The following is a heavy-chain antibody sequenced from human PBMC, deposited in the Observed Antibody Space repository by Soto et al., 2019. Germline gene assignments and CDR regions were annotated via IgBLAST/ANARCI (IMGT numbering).Heavy chain of an antibody. CDR1: GGSFSGYY. CDR3: ARHAHVDTSMAPSDY. D-gene: IGHD5-18*01. V-gene: IGHV4-34*01. J-gene: IGHJ4*02. Sequence: TSETLSLTCAVYGGSFSGYYWSWIRQPPGKGLEWIGEINHSGSTNYNPSLKSRVTISVDTSKNQFSLKLSSVTAADTAVYYCARHAHVDTSMAPSDYWGQGTLVTVSS. CDR2: INHSGST.